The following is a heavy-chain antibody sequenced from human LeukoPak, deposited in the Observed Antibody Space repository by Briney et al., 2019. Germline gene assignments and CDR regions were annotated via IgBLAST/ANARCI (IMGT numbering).Heavy chain of an antibody. J-gene: IGHJ3*02. CDR3: ARGAAAAGFDAFDI. V-gene: IGHV4-4*07. CDR2: IYTSGST. Sequence: PSETLSLTCTVSGGSISSYYWSWIRQPAGKGLEWSGRIYTSGSTNYNPSLKSRVTMSVDTSKNQFSLKLSSVTAADTAVYYCARGAAAAGFDAFDIWGQGTMVTVSS. CDR1: GGSISSYY. D-gene: IGHD6-13*01.